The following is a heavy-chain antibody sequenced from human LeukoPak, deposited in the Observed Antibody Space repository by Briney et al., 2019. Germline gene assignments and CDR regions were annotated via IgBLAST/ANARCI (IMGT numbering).Heavy chain of an antibody. D-gene: IGHD2-2*01. V-gene: IGHV3-7*01. J-gene: IGHJ4*02. Sequence: GGSLRLSCAASGFTFSTYWMSWVRQAPGKGLEWVATIKHDGSEKYYVDSVEGRFTISRDNAKNSLYLQMNSLRAEDTAVYYCARDGRFVVVPSIWGQGTLVTVSS. CDR3: ARDGRFVVVPSI. CDR1: GFTFSTYW. CDR2: IKHDGSEK.